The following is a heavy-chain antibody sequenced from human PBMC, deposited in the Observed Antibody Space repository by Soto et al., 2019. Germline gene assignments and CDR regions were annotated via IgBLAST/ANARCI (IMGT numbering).Heavy chain of an antibody. D-gene: IGHD2-15*01. CDR1: GGYILSGY. CDR2: ISHSGNT. V-gene: IGHV4-59*01. Sequence: PSETLSLTCTVSGGYILSGYWSWIRQPPGKGLEWIGYISHSGNTNYNPSVKSRVTLSVDTPKNQFSLRLSSVTTADTAVYYCAGLRGYAGSPIDYWGQGTLVTVS. J-gene: IGHJ4*02. CDR3: AGLRGYAGSPIDY.